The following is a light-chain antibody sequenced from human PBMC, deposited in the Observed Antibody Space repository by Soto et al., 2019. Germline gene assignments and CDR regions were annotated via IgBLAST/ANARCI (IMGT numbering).Light chain of an antibody. CDR1: QDISNY. V-gene: IGKV1-33*01. CDR3: QQYDNLPTVT. J-gene: IGKJ5*01. Sequence: DIQMTQSPSSLSASVGDRVSITCQASQDISNYLNWYQQKPGKAPNLLIYDASNLKTGVPSRFSGGGSWTDFTFAISSLQGEDFATYGCQQYDNLPTVTFGQGTRVEIK. CDR2: DAS.